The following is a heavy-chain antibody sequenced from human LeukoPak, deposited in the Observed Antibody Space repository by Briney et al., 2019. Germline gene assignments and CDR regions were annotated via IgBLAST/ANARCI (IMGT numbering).Heavy chain of an antibody. Sequence: SETLSLTCIVSGGSITSYYWSWIRQPPGKGLEWIGYIYYSGSTNYNPSLKNRVTVSVDTSKNQFSPKLSSVTAADTAVYYCARVRGSTSWHYFDYWGQGTLVTVSS. CDR2: IYYSGST. J-gene: IGHJ4*02. D-gene: IGHD6-13*01. CDR3: ARVRGSTSWHYFDY. CDR1: GGSITSYY. V-gene: IGHV4-59*01.